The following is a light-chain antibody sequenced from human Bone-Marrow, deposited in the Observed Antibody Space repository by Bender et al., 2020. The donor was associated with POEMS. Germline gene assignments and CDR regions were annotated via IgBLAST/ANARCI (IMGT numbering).Light chain of an antibody. CDR2: DVS. Sequence: QSALTQPASVSGSPGQSVTISCTGTRSDIGYSDHVSWYQQRPTKAPELVIYDVSLRPSGVSNRFSGSKSGNTASLTISGLQTEDEADYYCCSYASNGTLYWVFGGGTKLTVL. CDR3: CSYASNGTLYWV. CDR1: RSDIGYSDH. J-gene: IGLJ3*02. V-gene: IGLV2-14*03.